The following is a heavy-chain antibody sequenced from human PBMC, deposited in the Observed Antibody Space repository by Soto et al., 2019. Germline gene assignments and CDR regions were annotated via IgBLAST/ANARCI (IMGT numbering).Heavy chain of an antibody. V-gene: IGHV3-74*03. Sequence: DLEESGGGLVQPGGSLRLSCAASGFSLSPYWMHWVRQVPGRGLEWVARLSSDGFGAAYADSVKGRFFISRDIARNTLSLQMNSLRADDTAVYYCARELGGPDYWGRGTSVTVSS. CDR1: GFSLSPYW. J-gene: IGHJ4*02. CDR3: ARELGGPDY. D-gene: IGHD3-16*01. CDR2: LSSDGFGA.